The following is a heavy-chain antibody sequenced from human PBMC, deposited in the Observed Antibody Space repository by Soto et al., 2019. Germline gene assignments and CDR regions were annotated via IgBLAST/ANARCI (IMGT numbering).Heavy chain of an antibody. CDR1: GDSVSRTSAA. D-gene: IGHD3-16*01. J-gene: IGHJ4*02. V-gene: IGHV6-1*01. CDR2: TYYRSKWYN. Sequence: TCAISGDSVSRTSAAWNWIRQSPSRGLEWLGRTYYRSKWYNDYAVSVKSRITVTPDTSKNQFSLHLNSVTPEDTAVYYCARELPYYASSDSYFYYWGQEALVTVSS. CDR3: ARELPYYASSDSYFYY.